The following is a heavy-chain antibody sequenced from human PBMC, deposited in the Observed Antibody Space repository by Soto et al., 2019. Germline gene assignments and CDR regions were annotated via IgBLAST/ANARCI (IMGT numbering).Heavy chain of an antibody. CDR2: IIPIFGTA. D-gene: IGHD3-3*01. V-gene: IGHV1-69*01. CDR3: ARRITIFSWFDP. J-gene: IGHJ5*02. Sequence: SVKVSCEASGGTFGSYAISWVREAPGQGLEWMGGIIPIFGTANYAQKFQGRVTITADESTSTAYMELSSLRSEDTAVYYCARRITIFSWFDPWGQGTLVTVSS. CDR1: GGTFGSYA.